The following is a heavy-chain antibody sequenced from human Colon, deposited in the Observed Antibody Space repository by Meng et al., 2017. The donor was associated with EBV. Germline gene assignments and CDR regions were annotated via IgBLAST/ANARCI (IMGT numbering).Heavy chain of an antibody. V-gene: IGHV4-34*01. CDR3: RYAFCSDEAGCSDQ. CDR2: INASGTT. D-gene: IGHD3-3*01. J-gene: IGHJ4*02. CDR1: CGSFINSH. Sequence: VAFQNGAEGLVSHSENLSIPCSNYCGSFINSHWRWIRPHPGRRLEWKGEINASGTTKYNPSPKSRVTIFMDTSKNQFSLRLSSVTAADTAVYYCRYAFCSDEAGCSDQWGQGTLVTVSS.